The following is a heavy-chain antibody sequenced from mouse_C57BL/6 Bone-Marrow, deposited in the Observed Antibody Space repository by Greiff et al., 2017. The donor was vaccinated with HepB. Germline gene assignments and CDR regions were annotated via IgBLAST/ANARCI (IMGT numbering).Heavy chain of an antibody. CDR1: GYTFTDYY. D-gene: IGHD2-3*01. J-gene: IGHJ2*01. V-gene: IGHV1-75*01. CDR3: ASLSYDGYWYYCDY. Sequence: VQLQQSGPELVKPGASVKISCKASGYTFTDYYINWVKQRPGQGLEWIGWIFPGSGSTYYNEKFKGKATLTVDKSSSTAYMLLSSLTSEDSAVYFCASLSYDGYWYYCDYWGQGTTLTVSS. CDR2: IFPGSGST.